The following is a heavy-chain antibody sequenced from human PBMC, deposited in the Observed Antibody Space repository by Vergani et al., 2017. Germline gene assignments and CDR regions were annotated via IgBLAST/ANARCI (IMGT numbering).Heavy chain of an antibody. J-gene: IGHJ4*02. CDR1: GYTFTRYG. CDR3: ARTHKVVGYCSSTSCYDFDY. CDR2: ISADNGNT. D-gene: IGHD2-2*01. V-gene: IGHV1-18*01. Sequence: QVQLVQSGAEVKKPGASVKVSCKASGYTFTRYGISWVRQAPGHGLEWMGWISADNGNTHYAQKLQGRVTMTTDTSTSPAYMELRSLRSDDTAVYYCARTHKVVGYCSSTSCYDFDYWGQGTLVTVSS.